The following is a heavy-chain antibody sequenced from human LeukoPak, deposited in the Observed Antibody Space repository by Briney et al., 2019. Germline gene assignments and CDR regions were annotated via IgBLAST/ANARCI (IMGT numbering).Heavy chain of an antibody. CDR3: ARVEAYYGSGSS. J-gene: IGHJ4*02. D-gene: IGHD3-10*01. V-gene: IGHV1-2*06. CDR1: GYTFTGYY. CDR2: INPNSGGT. Sequence: ASVKVSCKASGYTFTGYYMHWVRQAPGQGLEWMGRINPNSGGTNYAQKFQGRVTMTRDTSTSTAYMELSRLRSDDTAVYYCARVEAYYGSGSSWGQGTLVTVSS.